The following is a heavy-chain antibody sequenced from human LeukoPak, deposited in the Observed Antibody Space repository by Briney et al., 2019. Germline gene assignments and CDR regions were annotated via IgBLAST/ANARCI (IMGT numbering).Heavy chain of an antibody. V-gene: IGHV3-33*01. CDR2: IWYDGSNK. CDR3: ARDTSGSYKAFDI. J-gene: IGHJ3*02. CDR1: GFTFSTYG. Sequence: GGSLRLSCAASGFTFSTYGMHWVRQAPGKGLEWVAVIWYDGSNKYYADSVKGRFTISRDNSKNTLYLQMSSLRAEDTAVYYCARDTSGSYKAFDIWGQGTMVTVSS. D-gene: IGHD3-10*01.